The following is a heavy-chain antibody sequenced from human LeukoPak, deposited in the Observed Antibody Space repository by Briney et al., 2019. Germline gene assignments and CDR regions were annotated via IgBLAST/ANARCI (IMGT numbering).Heavy chain of an antibody. D-gene: IGHD3-10*01. CDR2: INHSGST. Sequence: SETLSLTCAVYGGSFSGYYWSWIRRPPGKGLEWIGEINHSGSTNYNPSLKSRVTISVDTSKNQFSLKLSSVTAADTAVYYCARFAAPGVDYWGQGTLVTVSS. CDR1: GGSFSGYY. V-gene: IGHV4-34*01. J-gene: IGHJ4*02. CDR3: ARFAAPGVDY.